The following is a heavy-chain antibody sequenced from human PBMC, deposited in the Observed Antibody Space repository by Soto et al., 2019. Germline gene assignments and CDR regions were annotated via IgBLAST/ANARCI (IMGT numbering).Heavy chain of an antibody. Sequence: GSLRLSCAASGFTFSTYSMNWVRQAPGKGLEWVSYISSSSSTIFYTDSVKGRFTVSRDNAKNSLYLQMNSLRAEDTAVYYFASPTYYYDSSGPQANWGQETLVNVSS. V-gene: IGHV3-48*01. CDR1: GFTFSTYS. CDR2: ISSSSSTI. CDR3: ASPTYYYDSSGPQAN. D-gene: IGHD3-22*01. J-gene: IGHJ4*02.